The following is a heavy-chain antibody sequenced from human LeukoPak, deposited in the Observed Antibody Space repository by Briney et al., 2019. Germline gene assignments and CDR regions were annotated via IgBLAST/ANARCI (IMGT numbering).Heavy chain of an antibody. V-gene: IGHV1-69*06. D-gene: IGHD3-22*01. CDR1: GYTFTTYA. J-gene: IGHJ6*03. CDR3: ARDSKTGLYYRRYHHMDV. CDR2: IIPISGTT. Sequence: SVKVSCKASGYTFTTYAINWVRQAPGQGLEWMGGIIPISGTTNYAQKFQGRVTITADKSTSTAYMELSSLRSEDTAVYYCARDSKTGLYYRRYHHMDVWGKGTTVTVSS.